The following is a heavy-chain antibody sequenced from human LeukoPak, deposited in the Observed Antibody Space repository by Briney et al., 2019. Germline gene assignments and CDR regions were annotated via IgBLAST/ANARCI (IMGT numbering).Heavy chain of an antibody. CDR3: AKVTGSGSYSAYHYYDMDV. Sequence: GGSLRLSCAASGFTFSSYAMTWVRQAPGKGLEWVSVISGSGDSTYYADSVKGRFTISRDNSKNTLYLQMNSLRAEDTAVYYCAKVTGSGSYSAYHYYDMDVWGQGTPVTVSS. D-gene: IGHD3-10*01. V-gene: IGHV3-23*01. CDR2: ISGSGDST. J-gene: IGHJ6*02. CDR1: GFTFSSYA.